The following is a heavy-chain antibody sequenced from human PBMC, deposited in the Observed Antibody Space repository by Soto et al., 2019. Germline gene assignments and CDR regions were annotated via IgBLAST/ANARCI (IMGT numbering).Heavy chain of an antibody. Sequence: QVQLVQSGAEVKKPGASVKVSCKASGYTFTAYYMHWLRQAPGQGLEWMGWINPNRGGTKYAQNFQGRVTMTNDTSISTAYMELSRLGSDDTAVYYCARGDFDSSANYYAGWFDPWGQGTLVTVSS. CDR3: ARGDFDSSANYYAGWFDP. J-gene: IGHJ5*02. CDR2: INPNRGGT. V-gene: IGHV1-2*02. D-gene: IGHD3-22*01. CDR1: GYTFTAYY.